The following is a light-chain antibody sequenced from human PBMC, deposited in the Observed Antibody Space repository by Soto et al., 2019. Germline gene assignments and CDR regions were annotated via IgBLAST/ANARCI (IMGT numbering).Light chain of an antibody. J-gene: IGKJ3*01. CDR2: DTS. CDR1: QSVSSY. CDR3: QQRTSWPRSFT. V-gene: IGKV3-11*01. Sequence: EIVLTQSPATLSLSPGERATLSCRASQSVSSYLAWYQQKPGQAPRLLIYDTSKRATGIPARFSGSGSGTDFTLTIISLELEDFAVSHCQQRTSWPRSFTFGPGTKVDIK.